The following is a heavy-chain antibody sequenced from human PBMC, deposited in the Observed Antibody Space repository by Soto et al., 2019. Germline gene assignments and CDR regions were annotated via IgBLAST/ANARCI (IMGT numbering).Heavy chain of an antibody. V-gene: IGHV4-34*01. Sequence: SETLSLTCAVYGGSFSGHCWSWIRQPPGKGLEWIGEINHSGRTNYNPSLKSRVTISVDTSKSQFSLKLSSVTAADTAVYYCARGRKYYDFCSGYPHPPYSTNYSGQATLLTVS. CDR1: GGSFSGHC. D-gene: IGHD3-3*01. CDR3: ARGRKYYDFCSGYPHPPYSTNY. J-gene: IGHJ4*02. CDR2: INHSGRT.